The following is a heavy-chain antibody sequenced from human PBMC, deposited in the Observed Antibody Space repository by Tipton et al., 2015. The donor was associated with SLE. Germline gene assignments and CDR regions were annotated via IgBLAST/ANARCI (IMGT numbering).Heavy chain of an antibody. Sequence: LRLSCTVSGGSISSYYWSWIRQPPGKGLEWIGYIYYSGSTNYNPSLKSRVTISVDTSKNQFSLKLSSVTAAGTAVYYCAREEYSSGWTEVHWFDPWGQGPLVTVSS. CDR3: AREEYSSGWTEVHWFDP. CDR2: IYYSGST. J-gene: IGHJ5*02. D-gene: IGHD6-19*01. V-gene: IGHV4-59*01. CDR1: GGSISSYY.